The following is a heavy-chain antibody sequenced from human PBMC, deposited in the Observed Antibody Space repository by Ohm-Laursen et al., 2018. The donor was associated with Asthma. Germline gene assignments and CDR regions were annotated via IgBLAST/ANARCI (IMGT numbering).Heavy chain of an antibody. CDR2: IYPSDSDT. D-gene: IGHD3-10*01. V-gene: IGHV5-51*01. Sequence: ESLKISCKGSGYSFTSYWIGWVRQMPGKGLEWMGIIYPSDSDTRYSPSFQGQVTISADKSISTAYLQWSSLKASDTAMYYCARTITMVQGVTNLPGDTDAFDIWGQGTMVTVSS. J-gene: IGHJ3*02. CDR3: ARTITMVQGVTNLPGDTDAFDI. CDR1: GYSFTSYW.